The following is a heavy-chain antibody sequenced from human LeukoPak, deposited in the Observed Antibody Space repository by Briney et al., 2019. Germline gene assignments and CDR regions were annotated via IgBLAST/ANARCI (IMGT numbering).Heavy chain of an antibody. J-gene: IGHJ3*02. Sequence: SETLSLTCTVSDYSISSGYYWSWIRQPAGKGLEWIGRIYTSGSTNYNPSLKSRVTMSVDTSKNQFSLKLSSVTAADTAVYYCARERSGSEIFARSFDIWGQGTMVTVSS. V-gene: IGHV4-4*07. D-gene: IGHD3-3*01. CDR3: ARERSGSEIFARSFDI. CDR2: IYTSGST. CDR1: DYSISSGYY.